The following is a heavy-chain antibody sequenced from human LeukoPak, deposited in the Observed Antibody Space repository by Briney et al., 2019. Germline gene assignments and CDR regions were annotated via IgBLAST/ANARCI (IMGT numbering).Heavy chain of an antibody. Sequence: GGSLRLSCAASGFTFSDSYMSWIRQAPGKGLEWVSYVSSTSSYTKYADSVKGRFTISRDNSKNTLYLQMNSLRAEDTAVYYCAKAALLYSSSGPGDWGQGTLVTVSS. CDR2: VSSTSSYT. CDR3: AKAALLYSSSGPGD. D-gene: IGHD6-6*01. CDR1: GFTFSDSY. J-gene: IGHJ4*02. V-gene: IGHV3-11*05.